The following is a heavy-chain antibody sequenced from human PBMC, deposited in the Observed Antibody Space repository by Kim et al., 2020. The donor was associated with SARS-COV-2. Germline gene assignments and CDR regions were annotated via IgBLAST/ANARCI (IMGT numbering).Heavy chain of an antibody. CDR3: ARDRYDILTGQHFDY. CDR2: ISSSSSTI. J-gene: IGHJ4*02. CDR1: GFTFSSYS. Sequence: GGSLRLSCAASGFTFSSYSMNWVRQAPGKGLEWVSYISSSSSTIYYADSVKGRLTISRDNAKNSLYRQMNSLRDEDTAVYYCARDRYDILTGQHFDYWGQGTLVTVSS. D-gene: IGHD3-9*01. V-gene: IGHV3-48*02.